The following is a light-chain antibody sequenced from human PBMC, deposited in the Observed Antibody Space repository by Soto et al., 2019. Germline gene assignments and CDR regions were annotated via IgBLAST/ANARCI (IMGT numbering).Light chain of an antibody. CDR2: KVS. Sequence: DVVLTQSPLSLPVTLGQPASISCRSIQHLVHPDGHTYLPWFHQRPGQSPRRLIYKVSNWDSGVQDRFSGSGSGTDFTLTISRVEAEDVGVYYCVQTSHWPWTFGQGTKVEI. J-gene: IGKJ1*01. V-gene: IGKV2-30*02. CDR3: VQTSHWPWT. CDR1: QHLVHPDGHTY.